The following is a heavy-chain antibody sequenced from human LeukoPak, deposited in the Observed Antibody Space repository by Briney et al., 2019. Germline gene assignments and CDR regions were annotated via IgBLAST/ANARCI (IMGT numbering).Heavy chain of an antibody. V-gene: IGHV4-34*01. CDR1: GGSFSGYY. CDR3: ARHTYTGIYYYYYYMDV. D-gene: IGHD2-2*02. CDR2: INHSGST. Sequence: SETLSLTCAVYGGSFSGYYWSWIRQPPGKGLEWIGEINHSGSTNYNPSLKSRVTISVDTSRNQFSLKLSSVTAADTAVYYCARHTYTGIYYYYYYMDVWGKGTTVTVSS. J-gene: IGHJ6*03.